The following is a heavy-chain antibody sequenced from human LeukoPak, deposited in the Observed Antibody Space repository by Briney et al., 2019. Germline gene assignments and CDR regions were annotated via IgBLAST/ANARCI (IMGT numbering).Heavy chain of an antibody. Sequence: GGSLRLSCAASGLTVGINYMSWVRQAPGKVLEWVSFMYADGSTDYADSVKGRFTISRDNSKNTLYLQMNTLRAEDTAIYYCARDRYRSGCMDVWGQGTTVTVS. J-gene: IGHJ6*02. D-gene: IGHD6-19*01. CDR2: MYADGST. CDR3: ARDRYRSGCMDV. V-gene: IGHV3-53*01. CDR1: GLTVGINY.